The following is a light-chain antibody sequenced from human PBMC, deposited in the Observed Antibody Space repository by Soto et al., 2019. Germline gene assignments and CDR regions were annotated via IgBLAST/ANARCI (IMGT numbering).Light chain of an antibody. J-gene: IGKJ1*01. CDR1: QGISSY. V-gene: IGKV1-8*01. CDR3: QQYYSYPL. CDR2: AAP. Sequence: AIRMTQSPSSLSASTGDRVTITCRASQGISSYLAWYQQKPGKAPKLLIYAAPTLQSGVPSRFSGSGSGTDFTLTISCLQSEDFATYYCQQYYSYPLFGQGTKVEIK.